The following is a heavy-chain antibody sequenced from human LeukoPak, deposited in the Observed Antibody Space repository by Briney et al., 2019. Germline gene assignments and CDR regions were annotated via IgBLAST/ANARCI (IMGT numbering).Heavy chain of an antibody. Sequence: PSETLSLTCAVYGGSFSGYYWSWIRQPPGKGLEWIGEINHSGSTNYNPSLKSRVTISVDTSKNQFSLKLSSVTAADTAVYYCARLRYNWILPGPDAFDIRGQGTMVTVSS. V-gene: IGHV4-34*01. CDR3: ARLRYNWILPGPDAFDI. CDR1: GGSFSGYY. J-gene: IGHJ3*02. CDR2: INHSGST. D-gene: IGHD1-1*01.